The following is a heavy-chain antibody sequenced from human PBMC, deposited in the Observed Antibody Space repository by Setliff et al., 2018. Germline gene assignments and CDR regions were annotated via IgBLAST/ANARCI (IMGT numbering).Heavy chain of an antibody. V-gene: IGHV4-38-2*02. J-gene: IGHJ4*02. CDR2: IGHTGSI. CDR1: GYSISSGYI. Sequence: SETLSLTCTVSGYSISSGYIWGWIRQPPGKGLEWVGNIGHTGSINYNPSLKSRRTISRDTSKNQVSLKLNSVTATDTAVYYCARDNAGWYYFDYWGQGTLVTVSS. CDR3: ARDNAGWYYFDY. D-gene: IGHD6-19*01.